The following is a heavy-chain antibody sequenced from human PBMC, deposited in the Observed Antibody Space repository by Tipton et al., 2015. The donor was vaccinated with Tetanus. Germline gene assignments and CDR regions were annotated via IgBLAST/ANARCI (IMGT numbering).Heavy chain of an antibody. Sequence: QLVQSGAEVKKPGASAKVSCKASGYTFTSYGISWVRQAPGQGLEWMGWINPNSGATNYAQKFQGRVTMTRDTYTSTAYMELRSLISDAAAGYCCARAPGGSWYAGGMDFWGQGTTVPVSS. CDR3: ARAPGGSWYAGGMDF. V-gene: IGHV1-18*01. CDR1: GYTFTSYG. D-gene: IGHD6-13*01. CDR2: INPNSGAT. J-gene: IGHJ6*02.